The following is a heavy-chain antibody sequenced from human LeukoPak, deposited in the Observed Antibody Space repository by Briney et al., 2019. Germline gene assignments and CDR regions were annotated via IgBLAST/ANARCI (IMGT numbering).Heavy chain of an antibody. CDR3: ARGSSSQAFDY. CDR1: GYTFTSYA. Sequence: ASGKVSCKASGYTFTSYAMHWVRQAPGQRLEWMGWINAGNGNTKYSQEFQSRVTITRDTSASTAYMELSSLRSEDMAVYYCARGSSSQAFDYWGQGTLVTVSS. V-gene: IGHV1-3*03. D-gene: IGHD6-6*01. J-gene: IGHJ4*02. CDR2: INAGNGNT.